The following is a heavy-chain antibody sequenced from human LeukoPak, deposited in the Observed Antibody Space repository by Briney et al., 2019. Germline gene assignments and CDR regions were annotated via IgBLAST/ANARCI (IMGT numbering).Heavy chain of an antibody. D-gene: IGHD4-11*01. CDR3: VRDPSNSGNWFDL. CDR1: GFNLRDYW. Sequence: GRTLRLSCAASGFNLRDYWMHWVRHAPGKGLVWVSRLGTDGTYTNYADSVTSRFTISRDNAKNTLYLQMDSLRAEDTSFYYCVRDPSNSGNWFDLWGQGTLVTVSS. CDR2: LGTDGTYT. V-gene: IGHV3-74*01. J-gene: IGHJ5*02.